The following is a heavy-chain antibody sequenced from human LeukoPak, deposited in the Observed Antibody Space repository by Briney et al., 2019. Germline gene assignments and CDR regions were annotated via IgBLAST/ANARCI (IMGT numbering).Heavy chain of an antibody. CDR1: GYTFTNYD. CDR2: RNPNSGRT. Sequence: ASVKVACKASGYTFTNYDINWVRQATGQGLEWMGWRNPNSGRTGFAQKFQGRLTMTADTSISTAYMEQSSLTSDDTAVYYCARGPVSTHGMDVWGQGTTVTVSS. J-gene: IGHJ6*02. CDR3: ARGPVSTHGMDV. V-gene: IGHV1-8*01. D-gene: IGHD6-13*01.